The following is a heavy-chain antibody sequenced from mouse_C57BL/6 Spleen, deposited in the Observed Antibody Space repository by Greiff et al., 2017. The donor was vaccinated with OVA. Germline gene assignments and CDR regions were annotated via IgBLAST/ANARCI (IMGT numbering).Heavy chain of an antibody. CDR2: IYPGDGDT. CDR3: ARGGDSSGFRNFDY. CDR1: GYAFSSYW. Sequence: QVQLKESGAELVKPGASVKISCKASGYAFSSYWMNWVKQRPGKGLEWIGQIYPGDGDTNYNGKFKGKATLTADKSSSTAYMQLSSLTSEDSAVYFCARGGDSSGFRNFDYWGQGTTLTVSS. J-gene: IGHJ2*01. D-gene: IGHD3-2*02. V-gene: IGHV1-80*01.